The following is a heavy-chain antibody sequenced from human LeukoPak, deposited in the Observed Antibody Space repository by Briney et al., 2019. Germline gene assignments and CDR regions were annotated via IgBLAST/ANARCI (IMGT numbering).Heavy chain of an antibody. Sequence: PSETLSLICTVSGGFVSSYYWSWIRQPAGKGLEWIGRIYTSGSTNYNPSLKSRVTMSVDTSKNQLSLKLSSVTAADTAVYYCARDLSGYRDYWGQGTLVTVSS. D-gene: IGHD3-22*01. CDR3: ARDLSGYRDY. CDR2: IYTSGST. J-gene: IGHJ4*02. V-gene: IGHV4-4*07. CDR1: GGFVSSYY.